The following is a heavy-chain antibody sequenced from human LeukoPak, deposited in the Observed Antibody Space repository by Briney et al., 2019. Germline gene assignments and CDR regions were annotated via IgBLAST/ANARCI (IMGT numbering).Heavy chain of an antibody. Sequence: GGSLRLSCAASGFTFSSFGIHWVRQAPGKGLEWVAFIRYDGSNKYYADSVKGRFTISRDNPKNTLYLQMNSLRAEDTAVYYCAKDQNLLITMVRGVINYFDYWGQGTLVTVSS. D-gene: IGHD3-10*01. CDR2: IRYDGSNK. V-gene: IGHV3-30*02. J-gene: IGHJ4*02. CDR1: GFTFSSFG. CDR3: AKDQNLLITMVRGVINYFDY.